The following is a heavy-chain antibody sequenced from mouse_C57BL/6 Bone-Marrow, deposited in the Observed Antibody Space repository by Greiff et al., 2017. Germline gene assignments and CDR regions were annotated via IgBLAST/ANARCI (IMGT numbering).Heavy chain of an antibody. Sequence: EVQRVESGGGLVQPGGSLSLSCAASGFTFTDYYMSWVRQPPGKALEWLGFIRNKANGYTTEYSASVKGRFTISRDNSQSILYLQMNALRAEDSATYYCARYHYGSSSWDYWGQGTTLTVSS. J-gene: IGHJ2*01. CDR1: GFTFTDYY. D-gene: IGHD1-1*01. CDR2: IRNKANGYTT. V-gene: IGHV7-3*01. CDR3: ARYHYGSSSWDY.